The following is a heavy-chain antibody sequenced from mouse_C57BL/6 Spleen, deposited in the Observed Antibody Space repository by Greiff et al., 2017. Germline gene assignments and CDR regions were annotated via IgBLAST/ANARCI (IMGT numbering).Heavy chain of an antibody. V-gene: IGHV2-2*01. CDR1: GFSLTSYG. CDR2: IWSGGST. D-gene: IGHD2-4*01. J-gene: IGHJ3*01. CDR3: ARFYDYDDGPWFAY. Sequence: QVQLQQSGPGLVQPSQSLSITCTVSGFSLTSYGVHWVRQSPGKGLEWLGVIWSGGSTDYNAAFISRLSISKDNSKSQVFFKMNSLQADDTAIYYCARFYDYDDGPWFAYWGQGTLVTVSA.